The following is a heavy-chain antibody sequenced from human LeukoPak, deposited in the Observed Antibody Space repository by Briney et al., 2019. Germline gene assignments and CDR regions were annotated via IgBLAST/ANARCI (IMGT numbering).Heavy chain of an antibody. J-gene: IGHJ6*02. V-gene: IGHV3-30-3*01. CDR1: GFTFSSYA. Sequence: PGGSLRLSCAASGFTFSSYAMHWVRQAPGKGLEWVAVISYDGSNKYYADSVKGRFTISRDNSKNTLYLQMNSLRAEDTAVYYCASQSLNYYYYYGMDVWGQGTTVTVSS. CDR3: ASQSLNYYYYYGMDV. CDR2: ISYDGSNK.